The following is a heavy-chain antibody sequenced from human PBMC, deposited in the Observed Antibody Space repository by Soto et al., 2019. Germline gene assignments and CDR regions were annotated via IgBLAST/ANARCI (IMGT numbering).Heavy chain of an antibody. J-gene: IGHJ4*02. D-gene: IGHD6-19*01. CDR3: ARQGSAWDD. CDR2: INAGNGNT. V-gene: IGHV1-3*05. Sequence: QVQLVQSGAEEKKPGASVKVSCKASGYTFTTYAMHWVRQAPGQRLEWMGWINAGNGNTKYSQKFKGRVTIARDTSASTADMEPSSLRTEDTTVKYGARQGSAWDDWGQGTLVTVSS. CDR1: GYTFTTYA.